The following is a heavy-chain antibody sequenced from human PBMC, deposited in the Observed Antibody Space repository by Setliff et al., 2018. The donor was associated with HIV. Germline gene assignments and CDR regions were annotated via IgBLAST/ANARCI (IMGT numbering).Heavy chain of an antibody. CDR3: ARSLPAYCSGGSCYFSCWFDP. J-gene: IGHJ5*02. V-gene: IGHV1-46*01. CDR1: GYTLTELS. CDR2: INPSGGST. D-gene: IGHD2-15*01. Sequence: ASVKVSCKASGYTLTELSIHWVRQAPGQGLEWMGIINPSGGSTNYAQKFQGRVTITRDTSASTAYMELSSLRSEDTAVYYCARSLPAYCSGGSCYFSCWFDPWGQGTLVTVSS.